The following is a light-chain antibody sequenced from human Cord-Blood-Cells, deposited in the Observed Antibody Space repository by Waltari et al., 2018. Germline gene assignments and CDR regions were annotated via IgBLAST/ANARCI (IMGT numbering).Light chain of an antibody. CDR1: QSISSW. J-gene: IGKJ1*01. CDR3: QQYNSYSRT. CDR2: KAS. Sequence: DIQTTQSPSTLSASVGDRDTITCRASQSISSWLAWYQQKPGKAPKLLIYKASSLESGVPSRFSGSGSGTEFTLTISSLQPDDFATYYCQQYNSYSRTFGQGTKVEIK. V-gene: IGKV1-5*03.